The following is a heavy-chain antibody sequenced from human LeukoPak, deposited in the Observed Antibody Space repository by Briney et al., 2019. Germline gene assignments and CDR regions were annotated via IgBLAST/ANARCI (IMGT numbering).Heavy chain of an antibody. CDR3: AITMVRGVKYYFDY. D-gene: IGHD3-10*01. Sequence: SVKVSCKASGGTFSSYTITWVRQAPGQGLEWMGGIIPIFGTANYAQKFQGRVTITADTSTSTAYMELRSLRSDDTAVYYCAITMVRGVKYYFDYWGQGTLVTVSS. CDR1: GGTFSSYT. V-gene: IGHV1-69*06. J-gene: IGHJ4*02. CDR2: IIPIFGTA.